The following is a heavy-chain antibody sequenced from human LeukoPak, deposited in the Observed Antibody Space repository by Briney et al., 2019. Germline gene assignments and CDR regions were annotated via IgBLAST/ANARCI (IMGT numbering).Heavy chain of an antibody. J-gene: IGHJ4*02. CDR3: AREPTNYFDY. CDR2: ISYDGSNK. CDR1: GFTFSSYA. V-gene: IGHV3-30*04. Sequence: PGRSLRLSCAASGFTFSSYAMHWVRQAPGKGLEWVAVISYDGSNKYYADSVKGRFTISRDNSKNMLYLQMNSLRAEDTAVYYCAREPTNYFDYWGQGTLVTVSS.